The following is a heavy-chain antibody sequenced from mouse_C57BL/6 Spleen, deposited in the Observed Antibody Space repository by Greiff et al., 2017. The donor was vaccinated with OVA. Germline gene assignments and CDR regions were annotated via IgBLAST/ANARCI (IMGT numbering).Heavy chain of an antibody. V-gene: IGHV1-61*01. CDR2: IYPSDSET. CDR3: ARYSNREGWYFDV. CDR1: GYTFTSYW. J-gene: IGHJ1*03. Sequence: QVQLQQPGAELVRPGSSVKLSCKASGYTFTSYWMDWVKQRPGQGLEWIGNIYPSDSETHYNQKFKDKATLTADKSSSTAYMQLSSLTSEDSAVYYCARYSNREGWYFDVWGTGTTVTVSS. D-gene: IGHD2-5*01.